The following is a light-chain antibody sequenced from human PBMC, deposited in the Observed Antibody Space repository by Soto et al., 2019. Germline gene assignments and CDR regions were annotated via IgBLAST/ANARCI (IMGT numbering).Light chain of an antibody. CDR3: QTWGTGIHYV. J-gene: IGLJ1*01. CDR2: LNSDGSH. V-gene: IGLV4-69*01. CDR1: SGHSSYA. Sequence: QPVLTQSPSASASLGASVKLTCTLSSGHSSYAIAWHQQQPEKGPRYLMKLNSDGSHSKGDGIPDRFSGSSSGAERYLTISSLQSEDDADYYWQTWGTGIHYVFGTGTKVTVL.